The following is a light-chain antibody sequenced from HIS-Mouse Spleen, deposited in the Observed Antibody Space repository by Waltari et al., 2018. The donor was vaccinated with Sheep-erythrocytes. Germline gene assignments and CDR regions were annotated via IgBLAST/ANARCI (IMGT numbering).Light chain of an antibody. CDR3: CSYAGSYTFWV. J-gene: IGLJ3*02. Sequence: QSALTQPRSVSGSPGQAVIIPCTGTSSDRGGENYVFSSPPHPGKAPKLMIYDFSKRPSGVPDRFSGSKSGNTASLTISGLQAEDGADYYCCSYAGSYTFWVFGGGTKLTVL. CDR1: SSDRGGENY. CDR2: DFS. V-gene: IGLV2-11*01.